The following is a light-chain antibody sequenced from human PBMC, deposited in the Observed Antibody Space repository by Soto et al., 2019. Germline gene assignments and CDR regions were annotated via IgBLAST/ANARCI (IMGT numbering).Light chain of an antibody. V-gene: IGLV6-57*04. J-gene: IGLJ2*01. CDR3: QSYDSSTPVV. Sequence: NFMLTQPHSVSESPGKTVTISCTRSSGSIASNYVQWYQQRPGSAPTTVIYEDNQRPSGVPDRFSGSIDSSSNSASLTISGLKTEDEADYYCQSYDSSTPVVFGGGTKVTV. CDR1: SGSIASNY. CDR2: EDN.